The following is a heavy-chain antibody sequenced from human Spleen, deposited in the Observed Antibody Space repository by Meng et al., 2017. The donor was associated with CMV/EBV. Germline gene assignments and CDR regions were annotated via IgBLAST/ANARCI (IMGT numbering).Heavy chain of an antibody. J-gene: IGHJ4*02. Sequence: GESLKISCVASGSIFSRHWMHWVRQAPGKGLVWVSRINSDGSSTNYADSVKGRFTISRDNAKNTLYLQMNSLRAEDAAVYYCARDLSDSYGPTNNFDHWGQGTLVTVSS. D-gene: IGHD5-18*01. V-gene: IGHV3-74*01. CDR2: INSDGSST. CDR3: ARDLSDSYGPTNNFDH. CDR1: GSIFSRHW.